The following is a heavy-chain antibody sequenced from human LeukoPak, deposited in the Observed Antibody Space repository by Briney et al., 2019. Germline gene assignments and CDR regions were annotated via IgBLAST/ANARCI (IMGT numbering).Heavy chain of an antibody. V-gene: IGHV3-30*18. CDR1: GFTFSSYG. D-gene: IGHD3-22*01. J-gene: IGHJ5*02. CDR2: ISYDGSNK. Sequence: GGSLRLSCAASGFTFSSYGMHWVRQAPGKGLEWVAVISYDGSNKYYADSVEGRFTISRDNSKNTLYLQMDSLRAEDTAVYYCAKDLRWGSMRQRDWFDPWGQGTLVTVSS. CDR3: AKDLRWGSMRQRDWFDP.